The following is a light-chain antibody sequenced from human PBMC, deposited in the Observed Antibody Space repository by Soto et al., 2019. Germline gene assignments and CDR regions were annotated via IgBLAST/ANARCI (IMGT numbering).Light chain of an antibody. CDR2: VGTGGIVG. CDR3: GADHGSGSNFVYV. CDR1: SGYSNYK. J-gene: IGLJ1*01. V-gene: IGLV9-49*01. Sequence: QLVLTQPPSASASLGAPVTLTCTLSSGYSNYKVDWYQQRPGKGPRFVMRVGTGGIVGSKGDGIPDRFSVLGSGLNRYLTIKNIQEEDESDYHCGADHGSGSNFVYVFGTGTKLTVL.